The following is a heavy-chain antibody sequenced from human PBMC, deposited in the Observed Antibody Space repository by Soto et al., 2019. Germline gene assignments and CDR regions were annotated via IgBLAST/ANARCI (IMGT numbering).Heavy chain of an antibody. Sequence: ASVKVSCKASGVTLSSYTFSWVRQAPGQGLEWMGRVIPNLGVTNYAKKFQGRFTIVVDTSTSTAYMELNSLRYEDTAVYYCARDKGYCSDTSCPDFDYWGQGTLGTVSS. J-gene: IGHJ4*02. CDR3: ARDKGYCSDTSCPDFDY. D-gene: IGHD2-15*01. CDR2: VIPNLGVT. V-gene: IGHV1-69*04. CDR1: GVTLSSYT.